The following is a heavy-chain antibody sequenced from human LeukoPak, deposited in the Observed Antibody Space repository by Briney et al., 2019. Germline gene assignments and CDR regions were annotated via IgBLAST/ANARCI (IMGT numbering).Heavy chain of an antibody. CDR2: ISGSGATT. V-gene: IGHV3-23*01. CDR1: GFSLSNYE. J-gene: IGHJ4*02. Sequence: AGSLRLSCAASGFSLSNYEMHWVRQAPGKGLEWVSSISGSGATTYYADSVEGRFTIFRDNSKNTLYLQLNSLGADDTAVYFCARDPKVLECLDYWGRGTLVTVSS. CDR3: ARDPKVLECLDY. D-gene: IGHD2/OR15-2a*01.